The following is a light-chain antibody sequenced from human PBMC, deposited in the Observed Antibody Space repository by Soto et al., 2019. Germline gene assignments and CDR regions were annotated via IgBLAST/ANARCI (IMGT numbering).Light chain of an antibody. Sequence: SVLTQPSPLSGSPGQSITISCPGTSSDVGAYNYVSWYQQHPGKAPKLMIYDVNIRPSGVSNRFSGSKSGNTASLTISGLQAEDEADYYCTSWTTSTTMKFGRGTKVTVL. V-gene: IGLV2-14*01. CDR3: TSWTTSTTMK. CDR1: SSDVGAYNY. J-gene: IGLJ2*01. CDR2: DVN.